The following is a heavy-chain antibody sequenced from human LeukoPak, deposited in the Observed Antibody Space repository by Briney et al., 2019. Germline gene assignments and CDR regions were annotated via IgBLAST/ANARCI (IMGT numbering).Heavy chain of an antibody. V-gene: IGHV3-33*01. CDR3: ARDLEDSSPFGAFDM. D-gene: IGHD3-22*01. CDR2: IWFDGIRK. Sequence: GRSLRLSCAASGFAFSNYGMHWVRQVPGKGLEWVAAIWFDGIRKYYADSVKGRLTISRDNSKNTLYLQMNSLRAEDTAVYYCARDLEDSSPFGAFDMWGQGTMVTVSS. J-gene: IGHJ3*02. CDR1: GFAFSNYG.